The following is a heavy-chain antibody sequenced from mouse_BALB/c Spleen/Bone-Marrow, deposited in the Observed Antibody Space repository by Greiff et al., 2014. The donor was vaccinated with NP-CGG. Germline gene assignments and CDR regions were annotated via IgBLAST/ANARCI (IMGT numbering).Heavy chain of an antibody. V-gene: IGHV1-18*01. J-gene: IGHJ4*01. Sequence: EVQLQQSGPELVTPGASVKIPCKASGYTFTDYNIDWVKQSHGKSLEWIGDINPNNGGTIYNQKFEGKATLTVDKSSSTAYMELRSLTSEDTAVYYCARRGWAMDYWGQGTSVTSPQ. CDR2: INPNNGGT. CDR1: GYTFTDYN. CDR3: ARRGWAMDY. D-gene: IGHD2-3*01.